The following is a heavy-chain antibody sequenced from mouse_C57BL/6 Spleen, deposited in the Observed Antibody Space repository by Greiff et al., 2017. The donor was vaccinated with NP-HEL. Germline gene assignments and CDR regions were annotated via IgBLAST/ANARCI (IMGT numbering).Heavy chain of an antibody. CDR3: ARQLDYDGDY. V-gene: IGHV1-76*01. CDR2: IYPGSGNT. CDR1: GYTFTDYY. D-gene: IGHD2-4*01. J-gene: IGHJ2*01. Sequence: VQLQQSGAELVRPGASVKLSCKASGYTFTDYYINWVKQRPGQGLEWIARIYPGSGNTYYNEKFKGKATLTAEKSSSTAYMQLSSLTSEDSAVYFCARQLDYDGDYWGQGTTLTVSS.